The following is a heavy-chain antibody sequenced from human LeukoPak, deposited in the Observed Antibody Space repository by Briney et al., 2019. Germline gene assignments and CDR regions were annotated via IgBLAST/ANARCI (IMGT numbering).Heavy chain of an antibody. Sequence: PGGSLRLSCVASGFTFSSYWMTWVRQAPTKGLEWVANIKEDGTEKSYVDSVKGRFTISRDNAKNSLYLQINSLRAEDTAVYYCARDQFSGYYDYWGQGTLVTVSP. CDR3: ARDQFSGYYDY. J-gene: IGHJ4*02. V-gene: IGHV3-7*01. CDR2: IKEDGTEK. CDR1: GFTFSSYW. D-gene: IGHD3-22*01.